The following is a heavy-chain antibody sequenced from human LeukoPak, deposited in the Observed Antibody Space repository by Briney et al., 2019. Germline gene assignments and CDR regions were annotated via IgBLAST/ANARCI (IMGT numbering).Heavy chain of an antibody. J-gene: IGHJ5*02. V-gene: IGHV3-21*04. D-gene: IGHD1-26*01. CDR2: ISSSSSYI. Sequence: GGSLRLSCAASGFTFSSYSMNWVRQAPGKGLEWVSSISSSSSYIYYADSVKGRFTISRDNSKNTLYLQMNSLRAEDTAVYYCAKGGGSYHKGNNWFDPWGQGTLVTVSS. CDR1: GFTFSSYS. CDR3: AKGGGSYHKGNNWFDP.